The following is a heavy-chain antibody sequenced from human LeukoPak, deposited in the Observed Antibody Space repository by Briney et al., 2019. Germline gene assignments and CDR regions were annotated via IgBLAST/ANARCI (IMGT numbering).Heavy chain of an antibody. V-gene: IGHV1-18*01. CDR3: ASSSSWYPYYYGMDV. D-gene: IGHD6-13*01. CDR1: GYTFTSYG. J-gene: IGHJ6*02. Sequence: ASVKVSCKASGYTFTSYGISWVRQAPGQGLEWMGWISAYNGNTNYAQKLQGRVTVTTDTSTSTAYMELRRLRSDDTAVYDCASSSSWYPYYYGMDVWGQGTTVTVSS. CDR2: ISAYNGNT.